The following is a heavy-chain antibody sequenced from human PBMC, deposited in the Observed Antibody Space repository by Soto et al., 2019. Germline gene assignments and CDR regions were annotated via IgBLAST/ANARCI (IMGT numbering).Heavy chain of an antibody. CDR1: GFTFSSYS. J-gene: IGHJ4*02. Sequence: GGSLRLSYAASGFTFSSYSMNWVRQAPGKGLEWVSSISSSSSYIYYADSVKGRFTISRDNAKNSLYLQMNSLRAEDTAVYYCTRDSPFMITFGGSPDYWGQGTLVTVSS. CDR3: TRDSPFMITFGGSPDY. V-gene: IGHV3-21*01. CDR2: ISSSSSYI. D-gene: IGHD3-16*01.